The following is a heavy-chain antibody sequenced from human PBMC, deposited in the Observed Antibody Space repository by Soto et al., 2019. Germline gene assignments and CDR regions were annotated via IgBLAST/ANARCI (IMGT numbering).Heavy chain of an antibody. Sequence: SETLSLTCTVSGGSVSSGDYYWSWIRQPPGKGLEWIGQIYYSGSTNYNPSLKSRVTISLDTSKNQFSLKLTSVTAADTAVYYCARITVDTYMISWLDPWGQGTLVTVSS. CDR3: ARITVDTYMISWLDP. CDR2: IYYSGST. D-gene: IGHD5-18*01. CDR1: GGSVSSGDYY. J-gene: IGHJ5*02. V-gene: IGHV4-61*08.